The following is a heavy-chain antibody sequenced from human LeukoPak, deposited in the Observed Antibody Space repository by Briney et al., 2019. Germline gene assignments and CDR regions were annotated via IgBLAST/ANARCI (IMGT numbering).Heavy chain of an antibody. CDR3: ARGTYGSGSYYNWFDP. Sequence: PSETLSLTCAVYGGSFSGYYWSWIRQPPGKGLEWIGEINHSGSTNYNPSLKSRVTISVDTSKNRFSLKLSSVTAADTAVYYCARGTYGSGSYYNWFDPWGQGTLVTVSS. CDR2: INHSGST. J-gene: IGHJ5*02. V-gene: IGHV4-34*01. CDR1: GGSFSGYY. D-gene: IGHD3-10*01.